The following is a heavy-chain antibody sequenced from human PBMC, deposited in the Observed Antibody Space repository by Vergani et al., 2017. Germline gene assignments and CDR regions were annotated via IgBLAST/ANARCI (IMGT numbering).Heavy chain of an antibody. CDR2: ITSSSSNI. Sequence: EVQLVESGGGLVKPGGSLRLSCAASGFTFSSYSMNWVRQAPGKGLEWVSYITSSSSNIYYADSLKSRFTISRDNAKNSLYLQMNSLRAEDTAVYYCARDGSCDSRGLVDYWGQGTLVTVSS. J-gene: IGHJ4*02. V-gene: IGHV3-21*01. D-gene: IGHD3-22*01. CDR1: GFTFSSYS. CDR3: ARDGSCDSRGLVDY.